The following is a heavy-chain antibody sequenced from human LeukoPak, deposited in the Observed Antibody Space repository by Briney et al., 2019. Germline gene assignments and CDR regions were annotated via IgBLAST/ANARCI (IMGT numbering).Heavy chain of an antibody. D-gene: IGHD6-19*01. V-gene: IGHV3-23*01. CDR1: GFTFSSYA. J-gene: IGHJ4*02. Sequence: GGSLRLSCAAAGFTFSSYAMSWVRQAPGKGLEWVSAISGSADNTYYADSVRGRFTISRDNSKNTLYLQMNSLRAEDTAVYYCAKDEESSGGPFDYWGQGTLVTVSS. CDR3: AKDEESSGGPFDY. CDR2: ISGSADNT.